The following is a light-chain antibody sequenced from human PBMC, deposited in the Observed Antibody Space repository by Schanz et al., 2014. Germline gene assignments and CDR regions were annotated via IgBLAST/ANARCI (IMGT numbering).Light chain of an antibody. V-gene: IGLV8-61*01. CDR1: SGSVSTTFY. CDR2: STN. Sequence: QTVVTQEPSFSVSPGGTVTLTCGLSSGSVSTTFYPTWLQQTPGQAPRTLIYSTNTRSSGVPDRFSGSKSGNTAFLTVSGLQAEDEGDYYCCSYAARNKWVFGGGTKVTVL. J-gene: IGLJ3*02. CDR3: CSYAARNKWV.